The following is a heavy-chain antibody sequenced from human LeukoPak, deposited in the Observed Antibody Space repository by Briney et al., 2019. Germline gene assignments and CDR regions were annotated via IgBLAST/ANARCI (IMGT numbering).Heavy chain of an antibody. D-gene: IGHD3-10*01. V-gene: IGHV4-34*01. Sequence: SETLSLTCAVYGGSFSGYYWSWIRQPPGKGLEWIGEINHSGSTNYNPSLKSRVTISVDTSKNQFSLKLSSVTAADTAVYYCARGRGSLLWFNYNWFDPWGQGTLVTVSS. CDR2: INHSGST. J-gene: IGHJ5*02. CDR1: GGSFSGYY. CDR3: ARGRGSLLWFNYNWFDP.